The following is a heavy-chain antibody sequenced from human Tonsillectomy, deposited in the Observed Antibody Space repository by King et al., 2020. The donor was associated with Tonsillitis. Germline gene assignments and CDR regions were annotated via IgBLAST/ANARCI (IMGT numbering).Heavy chain of an antibody. CDR2: ISGSGGYT. Sequence: VQLVESGGGLVQPGGSLRLSCAASGFTFSSYAMSWVRQAPGKGLEWVSVISGSGGYTNYADSVKGRFTISRDNSKNTLYLQMSSLRAEDTAVYYCAKRQGDWGIYHYWGQGTLVTVSS. D-gene: IGHD7-27*01. J-gene: IGHJ4*02. CDR3: AKRQGDWGIYHY. CDR1: GFTFSSYA. V-gene: IGHV3-23*04.